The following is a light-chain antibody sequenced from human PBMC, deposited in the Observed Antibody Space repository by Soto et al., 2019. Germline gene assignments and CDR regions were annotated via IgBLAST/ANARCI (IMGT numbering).Light chain of an antibody. CDR1: SNDDGGYNY. V-gene: IGLV2-11*01. CDR3: CSYADSDILI. CDR2: GVT. J-gene: IGLJ2*01. Sequence: QSVLAQPRPVSGNPGQSVTIFCTGTSNDDGGYNYASWYQRYPDKAPKLIISGVTKRPSRVPDRFSGSKSGNTAPLPISALQAEDEADYDCCSYADSDILIFGGGTPLT.